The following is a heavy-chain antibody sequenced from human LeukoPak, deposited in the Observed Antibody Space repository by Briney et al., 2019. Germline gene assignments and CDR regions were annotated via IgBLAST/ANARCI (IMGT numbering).Heavy chain of an antibody. J-gene: IGHJ3*02. CDR1: GGSISSSNW. CDR3: ARGGDSSGYLGGAFDI. CDR2: IYHSGST. D-gene: IGHD3-22*01. V-gene: IGHV4-4*02. Sequence: SETLSLTCAVSGGSISSSNWWSWVRQPPGKGLEWIGEIYHSGSTNYNPSLKSRVTISVDKSKNQFSLKLSSVTAADTAVYYCARGGDSSGYLGGAFDIWGQGTMVTVSS.